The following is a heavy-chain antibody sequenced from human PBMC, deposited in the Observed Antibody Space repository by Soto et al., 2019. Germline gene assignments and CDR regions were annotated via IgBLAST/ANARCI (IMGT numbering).Heavy chain of an antibody. Sequence: EVQLVESGGGLAKPGGSLRLSCAASGFLFNSYGMNWVRLSPGRGLEWISSISSTSTYIEYADSVKGRFIISRDNAENSLFLQMNSLRAEDTAVYYCTRDRSPGIVFPDFDFWGQGVLVTVSS. CDR3: TRDRSPGIVFPDFDF. J-gene: IGHJ4*02. CDR1: GFLFNSYG. CDR2: ISSTSTYI. V-gene: IGHV3-21*01. D-gene: IGHD1-26*01.